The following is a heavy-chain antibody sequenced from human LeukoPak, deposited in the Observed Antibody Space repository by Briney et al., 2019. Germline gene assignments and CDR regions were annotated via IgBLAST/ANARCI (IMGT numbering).Heavy chain of an antibody. J-gene: IGHJ4*02. V-gene: IGHV1-69*04. CDR2: IIPIFGIA. CDR3: ARVGPFSSTDY. Sequence: SVKVSCKASGGTFSSYAISWVRQAPGQGLEWMGRIIPIFGIANYAQKFQGRVTITADKSTSTAYMELSSLRSEDTAVYYCARVGPFSSTDYWGQGTLVTDSS. CDR1: GGTFSSYA. D-gene: IGHD6-6*01.